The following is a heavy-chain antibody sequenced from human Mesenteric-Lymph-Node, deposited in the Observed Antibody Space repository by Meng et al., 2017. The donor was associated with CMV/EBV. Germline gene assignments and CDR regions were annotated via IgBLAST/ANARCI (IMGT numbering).Heavy chain of an antibody. CDR1: GSTFSSYS. J-gene: IGHJ4*02. CDR3: AKDFDDNTGYQEY. CDR2: ISWNSDII. V-gene: IGHV3-9*01. D-gene: IGHD3-22*01. Sequence: SLKISCVASGSTFSSYSMNWVRQAPGKGLEWVSGISWNSDIIGYADSVKGRFTISRDNAKNSLYLQMNSLRVEDTALYYCAKDFDDNTGYQEYWGQGTLVTVSS.